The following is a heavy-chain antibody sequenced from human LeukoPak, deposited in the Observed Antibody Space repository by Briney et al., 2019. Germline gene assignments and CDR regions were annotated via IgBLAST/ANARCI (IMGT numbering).Heavy chain of an antibody. CDR3: ARYTYGDYGIHYYYMDV. V-gene: IGHV4-59*08. J-gene: IGHJ6*03. Sequence: SETLSLTCTVSGGSISSYYWSWIRQPPGKGLEWIGYIYYSGSTNYNPSLKSRVTISVDPSKNQFSLKLSSVTAADTAVYYCARYTYGDYGIHYYYMDVWGKGTTVTVSS. CDR2: IYYSGST. D-gene: IGHD4-17*01. CDR1: GGSISSYY.